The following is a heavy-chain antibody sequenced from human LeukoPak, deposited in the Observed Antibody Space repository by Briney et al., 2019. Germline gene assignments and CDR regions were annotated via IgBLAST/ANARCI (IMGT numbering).Heavy chain of an antibody. CDR1: GYSFTSCW. V-gene: IGHV5-51*01. CDR2: IYPGDSDT. J-gene: IGHJ4*02. Sequence: GESLKISCKGSGYSFTSCWIGWVRQMPGKGLEWMGIIYPGDSDTRYSPSFQGQVTISADKSISTAYLQWSSLKASDTAMYYCARSYCSGGSCYYFDYWGQGTLVTVSS. CDR3: ARSYCSGGSCYYFDY. D-gene: IGHD2-15*01.